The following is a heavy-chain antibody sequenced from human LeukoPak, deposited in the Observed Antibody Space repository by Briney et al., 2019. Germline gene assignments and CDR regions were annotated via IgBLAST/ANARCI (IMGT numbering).Heavy chain of an antibody. CDR3: ARGRDRGASTPFDY. CDR2: INSNSGAT. Sequence: GASVKVSCKASGYTFTDYCMHWVRQAPGQGPEWMGWINSNSGATNYAQKFQGRVTMTRDTSISTVYMELSSLRSDDTAVYYCARGRDRGASTPFDYWGQGTLVTVSS. V-gene: IGHV1-2*02. J-gene: IGHJ4*02. D-gene: IGHD1-26*01. CDR1: GYTFTDYC.